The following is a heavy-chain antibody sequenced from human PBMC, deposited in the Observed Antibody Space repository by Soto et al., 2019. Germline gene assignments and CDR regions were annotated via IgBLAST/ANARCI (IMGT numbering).Heavy chain of an antibody. Sequence: PWENLYLTSTVSGGSISSGGYYCSLIRQHPGKGLEWIGYIYYSGSTYYTPSLKSRVTISVDTSKNQFSLKLSSVTAADTAVYYCARGMDIMVPIARKYILYRGQAPLGT. V-gene: IGHV4-31*03. CDR2: IYYSGST. D-gene: IGHD5-12*01. J-gene: IGHJ4*02. CDR3: ARGMDIMVPIARKYILY. CDR1: GGSISSGGYY.